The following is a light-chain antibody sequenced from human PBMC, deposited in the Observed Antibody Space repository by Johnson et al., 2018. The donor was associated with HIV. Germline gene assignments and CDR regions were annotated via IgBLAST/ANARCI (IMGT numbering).Light chain of an antibody. V-gene: IGLV1-51*02. Sequence: QSMLTQPPSVSAAPGQKVTISCSGSSSNIENNYVSWYQQLPGTAPKLLIYEDNRRPSGTPDRFSGSKSGTSATLGITGLQTGDEADYYCGTWDSRLSSYVFGTGTKVTVL. CDR3: GTWDSRLSSYV. J-gene: IGLJ1*01. CDR2: EDN. CDR1: SSNIENNY.